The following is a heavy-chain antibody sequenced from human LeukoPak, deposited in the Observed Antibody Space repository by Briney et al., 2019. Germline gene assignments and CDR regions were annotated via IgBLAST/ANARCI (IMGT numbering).Heavy chain of an antibody. V-gene: IGHV1-69*06. Sequence: GGSLRLSCAASGFTFSSYAISWVRQAPGQGLEWMGGIIPIFGTANYAQKFQGRVTITADKSTSTAYMELSSLRSEDTAVYYCARNRLRIHYGSGSYYIDYWGQGTLVTVSS. CDR2: IIPIFGTA. CDR3: ARNRLRIHYGSGSYYIDY. D-gene: IGHD3-10*01. J-gene: IGHJ4*02. CDR1: GFTFSSYA.